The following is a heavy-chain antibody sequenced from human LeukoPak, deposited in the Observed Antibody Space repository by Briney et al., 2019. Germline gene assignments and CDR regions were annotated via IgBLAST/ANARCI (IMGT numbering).Heavy chain of an antibody. V-gene: IGHV3-30*03. Sequence: GGSLRLSCAYSGFTSRNHGMHWVRQAPGKGLEWVAVASTDEINQWYADSVKGRFIISRDNSRNTVILEMNTLRTEDTAVYYCARRGNYYDSSGYYHNWFDPWGQGTLVTVSS. J-gene: IGHJ5*02. CDR1: GFTSRNHG. CDR2: ASTDEINQ. CDR3: ARRGNYYDSSGYYHNWFDP. D-gene: IGHD3-22*01.